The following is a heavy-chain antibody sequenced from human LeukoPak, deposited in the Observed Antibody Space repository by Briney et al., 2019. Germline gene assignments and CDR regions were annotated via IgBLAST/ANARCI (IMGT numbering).Heavy chain of an antibody. CDR1: GYLFTNYW. CDR3: ARSLPIVGATKNAFDI. V-gene: IGHV5-51*01. J-gene: IGHJ3*02. CDR2: IYPGDSDT. Sequence: GESLKISCKGSGYLFTNYWIGWVRQMPGKGLEWMGIIYPGDSDTRYSPSFQGQVTISADKSISTAYLQWRSLKASDTAMYYCARSLPIVGATKNAFDIWGQGTMVTVSS. D-gene: IGHD1-26*01.